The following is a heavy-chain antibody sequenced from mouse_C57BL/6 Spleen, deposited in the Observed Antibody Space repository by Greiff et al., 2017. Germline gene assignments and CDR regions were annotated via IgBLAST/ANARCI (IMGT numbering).Heavy chain of an antibody. Sequence: QVHVKQPGAELVKPGASVKVSCKASGYTFTSYWMHWVKQRPGQGLEWIGRIHPSDSDTNYNQKFKGKATLTVDKSSSTAYMQLSSLTSEDSAVYYCASVVATEAYWGQGTLVTVSA. J-gene: IGHJ3*01. D-gene: IGHD1-1*01. CDR3: ASVVATEAY. CDR1: GYTFTSYW. V-gene: IGHV1-74*01. CDR2: IHPSDSDT.